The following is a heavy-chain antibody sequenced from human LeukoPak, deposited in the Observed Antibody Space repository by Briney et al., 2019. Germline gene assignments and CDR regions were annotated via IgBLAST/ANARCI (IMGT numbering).Heavy chain of an antibody. CDR2: IYYSGST. D-gene: IGHD3-22*01. CDR1: GVSISSSSYY. Sequence: SGTLSLTCTVSGVSISSSSYYWGWIRQPPGKGLEWIGSIYYSGSTYYNPSLKSRVTISVDTSKNQFSLKLSSVTAADTAVYYCARTSYYYDSSGRVDYWGQGTLVTVSS. V-gene: IGHV4-39*01. J-gene: IGHJ4*02. CDR3: ARTSYYYDSSGRVDY.